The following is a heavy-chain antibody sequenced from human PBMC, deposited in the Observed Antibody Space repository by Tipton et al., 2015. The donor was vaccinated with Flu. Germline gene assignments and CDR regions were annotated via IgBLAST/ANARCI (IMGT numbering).Heavy chain of an antibody. V-gene: IGHV4-34*01. Sequence: TLSLTCAVYGGSFSGYYWSWIRQPPGKGLEWIGEINHSGSTNYNPSLKSRVTISVDTSKNQFSLKLSSVTAADTAVYYCAGLQRGYSGYAKYYFDYWGQGTLVTVSS. CDR2: INHSGST. CDR3: AGLQRGYSGYAKYYFDY. D-gene: IGHD5-12*01. CDR1: GGSFSGYY. J-gene: IGHJ4*02.